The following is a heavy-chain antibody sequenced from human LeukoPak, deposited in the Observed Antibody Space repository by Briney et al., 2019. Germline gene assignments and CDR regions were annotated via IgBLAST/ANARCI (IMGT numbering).Heavy chain of an antibody. CDR1: GFTFRSYW. Sequence: GGSLRLSCAASGFTFRSYWMSWVRQAPGKGLEWVANIKQDGSEQYYMDSVKGRFTISRDNAKNSLYLQMNSLRAEDTAVYYCARAYSSVASCDYWGQGTLVTVSS. D-gene: IGHD6-19*01. CDR3: ARAYSSVASCDY. V-gene: IGHV3-7*04. J-gene: IGHJ4*02. CDR2: IKQDGSEQ.